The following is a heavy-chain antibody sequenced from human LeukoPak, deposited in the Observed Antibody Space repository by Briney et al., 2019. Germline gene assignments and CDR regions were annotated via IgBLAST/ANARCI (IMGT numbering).Heavy chain of an antibody. CDR1: GYSFTSYW. CDR3: ARRARGRYYFDY. Sequence: GESLRISCKGSGYSFTSYWISWVRQMPGKGLEWMGRIDPSDSYTNYSPSLQGHVTISADKSISTAYLQWSSLKASDTAMYYCARRARGRYYFDYWGQGTLVTVSS. V-gene: IGHV5-10-1*01. J-gene: IGHJ4*02. D-gene: IGHD5-12*01. CDR2: IDPSDSYT.